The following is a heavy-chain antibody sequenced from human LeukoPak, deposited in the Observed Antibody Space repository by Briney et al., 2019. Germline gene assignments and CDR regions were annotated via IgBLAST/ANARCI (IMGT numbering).Heavy chain of an antibody. CDR1: GYTFTSYY. J-gene: IGHJ5*02. CDR2: INPSGGST. V-gene: IGHV1-46*01. CDR3: AREATVTPSQGSWFDP. Sequence: VASVKVSCKASGYTFTSYYMHWVRQAPGQGLEWMGIINPSGGSTSYAQKFQGRVTMTRDMSTSTVYMELSSLRSEDTAVYYCAREATVTPSQGSWFDPWGQGTLVTVSS. D-gene: IGHD4-17*01.